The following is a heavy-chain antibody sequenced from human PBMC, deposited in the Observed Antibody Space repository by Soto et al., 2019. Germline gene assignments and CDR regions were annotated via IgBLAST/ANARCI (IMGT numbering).Heavy chain of an antibody. CDR3: AADDSQVISSSYYYGMDV. Sequence: SVKVSCKASGFTFTSSAVQWVRQARGQRLEWIGWIVVGSGNTNYAQKFQERVTITRDMSTSTAYMELSGLRSEDTAVYYCAADDSQVISSSYYYGMDVWGQ. V-gene: IGHV1-58*01. D-gene: IGHD6-19*01. CDR2: IVVGSGNT. J-gene: IGHJ6*02. CDR1: GFTFTSSA.